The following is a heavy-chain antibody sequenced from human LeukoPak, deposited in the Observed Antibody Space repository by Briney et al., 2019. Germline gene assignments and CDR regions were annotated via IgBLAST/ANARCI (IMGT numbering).Heavy chain of an antibody. Sequence: GRSLRLSCAASGFTFSSYGMHWVRQAPGKGLEWVAVIWYDGSNKYYADSVKGRFTISRDNSKNTPYPQMNSLRAEDTAVYYCARDGGYCSGGSCYPLDYFDYWGQGTLVTVSS. D-gene: IGHD2-15*01. CDR1: GFTFSSYG. J-gene: IGHJ4*02. CDR2: IWYDGSNK. CDR3: ARDGGYCSGGSCYPLDYFDY. V-gene: IGHV3-33*01.